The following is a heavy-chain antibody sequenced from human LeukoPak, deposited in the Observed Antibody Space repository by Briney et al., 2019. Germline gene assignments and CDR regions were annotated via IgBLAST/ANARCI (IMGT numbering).Heavy chain of an antibody. CDR1: GFTFSSYG. D-gene: IGHD4-17*01. V-gene: IGHV3-30*03. Sequence: GRSLRLSCAASGFTFSSYGMHWVRQAPGKGLEWVAVISYDGSNKYYADSVKGRFTISRANAKNTLYLQMNSLTAEDTAVYFCARDPTPYGDYADNWFDPWGQGTLVTVSS. J-gene: IGHJ5*02. CDR2: ISYDGSNK. CDR3: ARDPTPYGDYADNWFDP.